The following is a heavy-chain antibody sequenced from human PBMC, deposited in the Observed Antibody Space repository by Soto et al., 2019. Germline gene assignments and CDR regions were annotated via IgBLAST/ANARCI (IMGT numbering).Heavy chain of an antibody. Sequence: SETLSLTCAVSGGSISSGGYSWSWTRQPPGKGLEWIGYIYHSGSTYYNPSLKSRVTISVDRSKNQFSLKLSSVTAADTAVYYCARATDSSGYFPYYYYYGMDVWGQGTTVTVSS. D-gene: IGHD3-22*01. CDR1: GGSISSGGYS. V-gene: IGHV4-30-2*01. J-gene: IGHJ6*02. CDR2: IYHSGST. CDR3: ARATDSSGYFPYYYYYGMDV.